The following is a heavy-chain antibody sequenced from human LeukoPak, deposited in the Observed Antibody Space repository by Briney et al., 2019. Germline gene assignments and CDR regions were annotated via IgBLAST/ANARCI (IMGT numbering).Heavy chain of an antibody. Sequence: RTSETLSLTCTVSDYSISSGYYWGWTRQPPGKGLGWIGSIYHSGNTYYNPSLKSRVTISVDTSKNHFSLKLSSVTAADTAVYYCARRHTVTPYNWFDPWGQGTLVTVSS. CDR2: IYHSGNT. CDR1: DYSISSGYY. D-gene: IGHD4-17*01. J-gene: IGHJ5*02. CDR3: ARRHTVTPYNWFDP. V-gene: IGHV4-38-2*02.